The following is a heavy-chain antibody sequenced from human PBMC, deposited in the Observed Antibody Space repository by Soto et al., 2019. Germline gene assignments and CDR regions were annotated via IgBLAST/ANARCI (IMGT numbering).Heavy chain of an antibody. J-gene: IGHJ5*02. D-gene: IGHD6-13*01. CDR2: ISGSGGST. V-gene: IGHV3-23*01. CDR3: AKGRYSSSWYAEFDP. CDR1: GFTFSSYA. Sequence: PGGSLRLSCAASGFTFSSYAMSWVRQAPGKGLEWVSAISGSGGSTYYADSVKGRFTISRDNSKNTLYLQMNSLRAEDTAVYYCAKGRYSSSWYAEFDPWGQGTLVTVSS.